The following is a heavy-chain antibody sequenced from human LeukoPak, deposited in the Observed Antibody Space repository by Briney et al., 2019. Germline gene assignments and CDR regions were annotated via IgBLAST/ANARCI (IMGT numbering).Heavy chain of an antibody. CDR2: IYPGDSDA. V-gene: IGHV5-51*01. CDR1: GYTFTSYW. D-gene: IGHD2-2*03. CDR3: ARRDPQWMCGFDV. Sequence: GESLKISCKGSGYTFTSYWIGWVRQMPGKGLEWMGIIYPGDSDARYSPSFQGQVTISADKSISTAFLQWSSLKASDSAMYYCARRDPQWMCGFDVWGQGTLVTVSS. J-gene: IGHJ3*01.